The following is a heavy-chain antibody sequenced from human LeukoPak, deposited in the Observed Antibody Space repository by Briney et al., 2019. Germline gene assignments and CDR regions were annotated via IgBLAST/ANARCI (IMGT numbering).Heavy chain of an antibody. J-gene: IGHJ4*02. CDR3: AKEGLWYSSGWYSRYFDY. Sequence: GGSLRLSCAASGFTFSSYGMHWVRPAPGKGLGWVAVISYDGSNKYYADSVKGRFTISRDNSKNTLYLQMNSLRAEDTAVYYCAKEGLWYSSGWYSRYFDYWGQGTLVTVSS. CDR1: GFTFSSYG. CDR2: ISYDGSNK. V-gene: IGHV3-30*18. D-gene: IGHD6-19*01.